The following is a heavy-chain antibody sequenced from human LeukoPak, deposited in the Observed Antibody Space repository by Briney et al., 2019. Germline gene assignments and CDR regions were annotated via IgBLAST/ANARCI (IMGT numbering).Heavy chain of an antibody. V-gene: IGHV4-59*01. CDR1: GCSIIGNF. CDR2: INNTVDT. D-gene: IGHD3-22*01. Sequence: PWESLTLTCTASGCSIIGNFLTWIRQPPGKRLEWIGCINNTVDTNYNPSLMSRVTISVHMSKNQFSLRLTSVTAADPAVYYCARRRYCDSSGYYRTYYFDYWGQGILVSVSS. CDR3: ARRRYCDSSGYYRTYYFDY. J-gene: IGHJ4*02.